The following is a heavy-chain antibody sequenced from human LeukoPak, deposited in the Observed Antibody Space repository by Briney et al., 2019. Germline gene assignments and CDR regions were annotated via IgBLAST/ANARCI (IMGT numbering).Heavy chain of an antibody. CDR3: ARRRYYDGSGYLE. J-gene: IGHJ1*01. D-gene: IGHD3-22*01. CDR2: IYYSGRT. Sequence: PSETLSLTCSVSGDSVSRSDSYLDWIRQPPGKGLEWIGTIYYSGRTYYSPSLKSRVTLSVDTSSNQFSLNLRSVTAADTAVYYCARRRYYDGSGYLEWGQGTLLSVSS. V-gene: IGHV4-39*01. CDR1: GDSVSRSDSY.